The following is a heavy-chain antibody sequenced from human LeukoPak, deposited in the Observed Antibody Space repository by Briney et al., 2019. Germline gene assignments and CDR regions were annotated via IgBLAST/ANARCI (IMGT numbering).Heavy chain of an antibody. Sequence: PSETLSLTCAVSGYSISSSNYWGWIRQPPGKGLEWIGHIYYSGSIYYNPSLKSRVTMSVDTSKNQFSLKLSSATAVDTAVYYCARKATTGPTKAAFDIWGQGTMVTVSS. V-gene: IGHV4-28*05. CDR1: GYSISSSNY. CDR2: IYYSGSI. CDR3: ARKATTGPTKAAFDI. J-gene: IGHJ3*02. D-gene: IGHD4-17*01.